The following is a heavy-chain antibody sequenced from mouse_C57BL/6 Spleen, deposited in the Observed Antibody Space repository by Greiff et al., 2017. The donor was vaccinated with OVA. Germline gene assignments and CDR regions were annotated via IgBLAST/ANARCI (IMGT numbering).Heavy chain of an antibody. CDR2: IDPSDSET. D-gene: IGHD2-3*01. V-gene: IGHV1-52*01. Sequence: QVQLQQPGAELVRPGSSVKLSCKASGYTFTSYWMHWVKQRPIQGLEWIGNIDPSDSETHYNQKFKDKATLTVDKSSSTAYMQLGSLTSEDSAVYYCARDDGYTWFAYWGQGTLVTVSA. J-gene: IGHJ3*01. CDR1: GYTFTSYW. CDR3: ARDDGYTWFAY.